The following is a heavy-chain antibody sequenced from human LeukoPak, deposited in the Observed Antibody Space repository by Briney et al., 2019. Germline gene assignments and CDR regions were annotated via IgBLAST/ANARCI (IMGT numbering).Heavy chain of an antibody. Sequence: SETLSLTCAVYGGSFSGYYWSWIRQPPGKGLEWIGEINHSGSTNYNPSLKSRVTISVDTSKSQFYLKLSSLTAADTAVYYCARRDDSSGYHKIFDYWGQGTLVTVSS. D-gene: IGHD3-22*01. J-gene: IGHJ4*02. CDR1: GGSFSGYY. CDR3: ARRDDSSGYHKIFDY. V-gene: IGHV4-34*01. CDR2: INHSGST.